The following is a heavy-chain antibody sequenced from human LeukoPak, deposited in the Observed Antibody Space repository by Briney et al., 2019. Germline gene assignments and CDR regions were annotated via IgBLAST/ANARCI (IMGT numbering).Heavy chain of an antibody. Sequence: PGGSLRLSCAASGFTFDDYGMSWVRQAPGKGLEWVSGINWNGGSTGYADSVKGRFTISRDNAKNSLYLQMNSLRAEDTALYYCARDDAAVLYSSSWFLDYWGRGTLVTVSP. D-gene: IGHD6-13*01. CDR3: ARDDAAVLYSSSWFLDY. J-gene: IGHJ4*02. CDR1: GFTFDDYG. V-gene: IGHV3-20*04. CDR2: INWNGGST.